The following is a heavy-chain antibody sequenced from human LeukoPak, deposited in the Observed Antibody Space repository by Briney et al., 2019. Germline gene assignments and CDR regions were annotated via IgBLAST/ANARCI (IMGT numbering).Heavy chain of an antibody. CDR2: GYYSGST. CDR3: ARERGIYDYYDNGGGFDI. D-gene: IGHD3-22*01. CDR1: GDSISSHY. Sequence: PSETLSHTCTVSGDSISSHYWSWIRQPPGKGLEWIGFGYYSGSTNYNPSLKSRVTISVDTSKNQFSLKLNSVTAADTAVYYCARERGIYDYYDNGGGFDIWGQGRMVSVSS. V-gene: IGHV4-59*11. J-gene: IGHJ3*02.